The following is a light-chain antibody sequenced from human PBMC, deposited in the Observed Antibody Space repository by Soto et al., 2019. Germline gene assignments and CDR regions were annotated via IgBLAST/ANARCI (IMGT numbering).Light chain of an antibody. CDR2: TVS. CDR1: QSVVYSDGNAY. V-gene: IGKV2-30*01. Sequence: DVVMTQSPPSLPVTLGQPASISCRSSQSVVYSDGNAYLNWFQQRPGQSPRRLIYTVSNRDSGVPDRFSGGGSGTDFTLKISRVEAEDVGIYYGMHGTHWPPTFGQGTRVDI. J-gene: IGKJ1*01. CDR3: MHGTHWPPT.